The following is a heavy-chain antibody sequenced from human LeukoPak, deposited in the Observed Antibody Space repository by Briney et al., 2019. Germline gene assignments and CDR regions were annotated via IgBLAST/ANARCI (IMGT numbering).Heavy chain of an antibody. CDR2: IYYSGST. D-gene: IGHD2-2*01. Sequence: SETLSLTCTVSGGSISSSSYYWGWIRQPPGKGLEWIGSIYYSGSTYYNPSLKGRVTISVDTSKNQFSLKLSSVTAADTAVYYCANYCSSTSCYVADYYYYMDVWGKGTTVTVSS. J-gene: IGHJ6*03. CDR3: ANYCSSTSCYVADYYYYMDV. CDR1: GGSISSSSYY. V-gene: IGHV4-39*07.